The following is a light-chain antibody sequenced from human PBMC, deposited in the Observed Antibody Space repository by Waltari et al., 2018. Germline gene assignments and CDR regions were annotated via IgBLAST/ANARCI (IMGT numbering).Light chain of an antibody. Sequence: QSALTQPASVSGSPGQSIAISCTGTSSDVGGYNYVSWDQQHPGKAPKLMIYDVSTRPSGVSNRFSGSKSGNTASLTISGLQAEDEAYYYCSSYTSSSSVVFGGGTKLTVL. CDR3: SSYTSSSSVV. CDR1: SSDVGGYNY. J-gene: IGLJ2*01. CDR2: DVS. V-gene: IGLV2-14*03.